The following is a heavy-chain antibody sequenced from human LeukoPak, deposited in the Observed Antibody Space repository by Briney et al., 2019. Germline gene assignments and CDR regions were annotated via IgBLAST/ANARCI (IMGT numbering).Heavy chain of an antibody. V-gene: IGHV4-59*01. CDR1: GGSISSYY. CDR3: ARIAAYYDILTGYYPGYYFDY. J-gene: IGHJ4*02. Sequence: PSETLSLTCTVSGGSISSYYWSWIRQPPGKGLEWIGYIYYSGSTNYNPSLKSRVTVSVDTSKNQFSLKLSSVTAADTAAYYCARIAAYYDILTGYYPGYYFDYWGQGTLVTVSS. CDR2: IYYSGST. D-gene: IGHD3-9*01.